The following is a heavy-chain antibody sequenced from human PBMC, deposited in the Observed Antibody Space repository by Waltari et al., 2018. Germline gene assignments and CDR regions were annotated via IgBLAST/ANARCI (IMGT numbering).Heavy chain of an antibody. CDR2: ITISDAT. CDR3: AKPFYNWDDPLDS. CDR1: RFTFHTYA. D-gene: IGHD1-20*01. Sequence: EVQLLESGGDLVQPGGSLRLSCGVPRFTFHTYAINWVRRAPGTGLQWVAAITISDATYYADSVKGRFTISRDISKDTVYLQMNSLRAEDTAIYYCAKPFYNWDDPLDSWGQGTLVTVSS. V-gene: IGHV3-23*01. J-gene: IGHJ4*02.